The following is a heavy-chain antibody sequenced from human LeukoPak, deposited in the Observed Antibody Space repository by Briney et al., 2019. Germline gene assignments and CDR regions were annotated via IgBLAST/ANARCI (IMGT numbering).Heavy chain of an antibody. CDR1: GFTVSSNY. CDR2: IYSGGST. D-gene: IGHD3-10*01. V-gene: IGHV3-66*01. J-gene: IGHJ3*02. CDR3: ARDLLYGSGWAFDI. Sequence: QPGGSLRLSCAASGFTVSSNYMSRVRQAPGKGLEWVSVIYSGGSTYYADSVKGRFTISRDNSKNTLYLQMNSLRAEDTAVYYCARDLLYGSGWAFDIWGQGTMVTVSS.